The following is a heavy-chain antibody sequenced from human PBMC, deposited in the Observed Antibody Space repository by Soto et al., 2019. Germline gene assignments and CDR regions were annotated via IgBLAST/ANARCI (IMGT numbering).Heavy chain of an antibody. CDR2: ISSSSSTI. J-gene: IGHJ2*01. D-gene: IGHD4-4*01. CDR1: GFTFSSYS. V-gene: IGHV3-48*04. CDR3: ARVTSKMTTVTTAVYWYFDL. Sequence: GGSLRLSCAASGFTFSSYSMNWVRQAPGKGLEWVSYISSSSSTIYYADSVKGRFTISRDNAKNSLYLQMNSLRAEDTAVYYCARVTSKMTTVTTAVYWYFDLWGRGTLVTVSS.